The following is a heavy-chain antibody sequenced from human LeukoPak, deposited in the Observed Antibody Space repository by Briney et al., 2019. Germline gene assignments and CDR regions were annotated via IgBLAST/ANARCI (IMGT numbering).Heavy chain of an antibody. D-gene: IGHD2-2*01. V-gene: IGHV4-34*01. CDR3: ARGRQYCSSTSCYRHLYYFDY. Sequence: STNYNPSLKSRVTISVDTSKNQFSLKLSSVTAADTAVYYCARGRQYCSSTSCYRHLYYFDYWGQGTLVTVSS. J-gene: IGHJ4*02. CDR2: ST.